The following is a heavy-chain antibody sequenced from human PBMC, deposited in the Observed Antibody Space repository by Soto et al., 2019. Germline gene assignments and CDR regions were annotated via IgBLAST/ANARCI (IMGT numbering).Heavy chain of an antibody. CDR2: ISGSGGST. CDR1: GFTFSSYA. CDR3: AKALDYGDLHGAFDI. J-gene: IGHJ3*02. Sequence: EVQLLESGGGLVQPRGSLRLSCAASGFTFSSYAMSWVRQAPGKGLEWVSAISGSGGSTYYADSVKGRFTISRNTSKNTLYLQMNSLRAEDTAVYYCAKALDYGDLHGAFDIWGQGTMVTVSS. D-gene: IGHD4-17*01. V-gene: IGHV3-23*01.